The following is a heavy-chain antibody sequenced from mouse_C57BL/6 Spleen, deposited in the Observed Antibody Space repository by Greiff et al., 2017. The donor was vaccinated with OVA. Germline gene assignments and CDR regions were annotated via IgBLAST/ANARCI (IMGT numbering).Heavy chain of an antibody. Sequence: EVKLVESGGGLVKPGGSLKLSCAASGFTFSSYAMSWVRQTPEKRLEWVATISDGGSYTYYPDNVKGRFTISRDNAKNNLYLQMSHLKSEDTAMYYCARDGYYGSSDAMDYWGQGTSVTVSS. V-gene: IGHV5-4*01. CDR1: GFTFSSYA. D-gene: IGHD1-1*01. CDR3: ARDGYYGSSDAMDY. CDR2: ISDGGSYT. J-gene: IGHJ4*01.